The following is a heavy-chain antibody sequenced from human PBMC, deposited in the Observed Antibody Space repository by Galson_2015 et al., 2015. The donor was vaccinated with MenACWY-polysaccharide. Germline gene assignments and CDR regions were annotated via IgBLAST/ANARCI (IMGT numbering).Heavy chain of an antibody. CDR3: ARAIAVAGQRRDFDL. D-gene: IGHD6-19*01. J-gene: IGHJ2*01. Sequence: ETLSLTCTVSGGSISSYYWNWIRQPPGKGLEWVEYINYSGSTNHNPSLKSRVTMSVDTSKNQFSLNLTSVTDADTAVYYCARAIAVAGQRRDFDLWGRGTLVTVSS. V-gene: IGHV4-59*01. CDR1: GGSISSYY. CDR2: INYSGST.